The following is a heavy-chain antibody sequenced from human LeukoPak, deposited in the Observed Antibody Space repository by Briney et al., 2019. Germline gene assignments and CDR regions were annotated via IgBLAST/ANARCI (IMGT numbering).Heavy chain of an antibody. Sequence: ASVKVSCKASGYTFTSCDINWVRQATGQGLEWMGWMNPNSGNTGYGQSFQGRITMTRDISIGTAYMELSNLTSEDTAVYYCARAPSQPYWFDPWGQGTLVTVSS. J-gene: IGHJ5*02. CDR2: MNPNSGNT. V-gene: IGHV1-8*01. CDR3: ARAPSQPYWFDP. CDR1: GYTFTSCD.